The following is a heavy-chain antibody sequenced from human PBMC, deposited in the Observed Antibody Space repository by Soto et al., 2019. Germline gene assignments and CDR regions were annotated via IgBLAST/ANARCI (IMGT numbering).Heavy chain of an antibody. V-gene: IGHV3-23*01. D-gene: IGHD6-13*01. J-gene: IGHJ6*02. Sequence: GGSLRLSCAASGFTFSSYAMSWVRQAPGKGLEWVSAISGSGGSTYYADSVKGRFTNSSDNSKNTLYLQMNSLRAEDTAVYYCAKSSAQQQLAYYYYYGMDVWGQGTTVTVSS. CDR1: GFTFSSYA. CDR3: AKSSAQQQLAYYYYYGMDV. CDR2: ISGSGGST.